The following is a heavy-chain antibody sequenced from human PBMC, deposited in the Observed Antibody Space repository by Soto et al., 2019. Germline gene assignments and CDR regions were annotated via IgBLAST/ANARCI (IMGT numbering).Heavy chain of an antibody. CDR1: GYSFTSYW. Sequence: PGESLKISCKGSGYSFTSYWIGWVRQMPGKGLEWMGITYPGDSDTRYSPSFQGQVTISADKSINSVYLQWSSLKASDTATYYCARLGFNYDFLSGYYNVHHYYGIDVWGQATTVTVSS. D-gene: IGHD3-3*01. CDR2: TYPGDSDT. J-gene: IGHJ6*02. V-gene: IGHV5-51*01. CDR3: ARLGFNYDFLSGYYNVHHYYGIDV.